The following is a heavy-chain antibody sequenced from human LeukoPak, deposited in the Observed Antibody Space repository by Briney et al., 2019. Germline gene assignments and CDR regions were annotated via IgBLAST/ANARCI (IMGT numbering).Heavy chain of an antibody. CDR1: GGSISSYY. D-gene: IGHD3-16*02. V-gene: IGHV4-59*01. J-gene: IGHJ5*02. CDR2: IYYSGST. Sequence: SETLSLTCTVSGGSISSYYWSWIRQPPGKGLEWTGYIYYSGSTNYNPSLKSRVTISVDTSKNQFSLKLSSVTAADTAVYYCARGRGHYDYVWGSYRLNWFDPWGQGTLVTVSS. CDR3: ARGRGHYDYVWGSYRLNWFDP.